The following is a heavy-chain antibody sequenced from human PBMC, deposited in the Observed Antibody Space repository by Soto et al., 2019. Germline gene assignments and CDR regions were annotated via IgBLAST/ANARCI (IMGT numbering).Heavy chain of an antibody. J-gene: IGHJ6*02. V-gene: IGHV3-30*18. Sequence: GGSMRLSCAASGFSFSCYGMEWFRLAPGTGPEWVAATTYYAGIKHYVASVKGRLTISRDNSKNTLYLQMNSLRAEDTAVYYCAKEQDGPGRYRIYYYYYVMDVARQGVTVTVTS. D-gene: IGHD3-16*02. CDR3: AKEQDGPGRYRIYYYYYVMDV. CDR2: TTYYAGIK. CDR1: GFSFSCYG.